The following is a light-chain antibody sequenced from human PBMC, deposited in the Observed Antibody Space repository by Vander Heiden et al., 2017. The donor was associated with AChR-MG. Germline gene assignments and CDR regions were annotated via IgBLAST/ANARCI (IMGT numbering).Light chain of an antibody. J-gene: IGLJ3*02. Sequence: HSVLPQPPSASGTPGQRVTISCSVSSANIGSNYVHWYQQLPGTAPKRRSYRNNQRPSGVPDRVSGSKSGTSASLAISGLRSEDEADDYCAAWDESLSWVFGGGTKLTVL. CDR1: SANIGSNY. CDR3: AAWDESLSWV. V-gene: IGLV1-47*01. CDR2: RNN.